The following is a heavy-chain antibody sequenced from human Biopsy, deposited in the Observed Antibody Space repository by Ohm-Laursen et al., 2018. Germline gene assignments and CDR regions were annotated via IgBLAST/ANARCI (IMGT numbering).Heavy chain of an antibody. Sequence: SETLSLTCSVSGGSIISYYWTWIRQPPGKGLEWIGHVYNGGITNSNPSLKSRVTISKDTSKNQFSLQVNSVTAADTAVYYCARTPRDSFWSGSYKRGLWFDPWGQGTLVIVSS. J-gene: IGHJ5*02. CDR3: ARTPRDSFWSGSYKRGLWFDP. V-gene: IGHV4-59*01. CDR2: VYNGGIT. CDR1: GGSIISYY. D-gene: IGHD3-3*01.